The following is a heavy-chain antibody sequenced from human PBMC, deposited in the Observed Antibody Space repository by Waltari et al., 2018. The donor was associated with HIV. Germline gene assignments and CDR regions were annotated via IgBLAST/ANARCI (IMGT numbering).Heavy chain of an antibody. D-gene: IGHD6-19*01. CDR3: ARDSSPILAAIDY. CDR2: NYYSGST. Sequence: QLQLQESGPGLVKPSETLSLTCTVSGGFITSSSYYWAWIRQPPGKGLEWIGSNYYSGSTYYKPSLKSRVTISVDTSKNQFSLKLSSVTAADTAVYYCARDSSPILAAIDYWGQGTLVTVSS. J-gene: IGHJ4*02. V-gene: IGHV4-39*07. CDR1: GGFITSSSYY.